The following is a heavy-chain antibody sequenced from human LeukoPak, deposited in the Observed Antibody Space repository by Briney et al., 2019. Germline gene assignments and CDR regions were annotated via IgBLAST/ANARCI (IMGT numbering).Heavy chain of an antibody. CDR3: ARDRNRGSCGT. CDR2: ISAYNGNT. J-gene: IGHJ5*02. Sequence: ASVKVSCKASGYTFTSYGISWVRQAPGQGLEWMGWISAYNGNTNYAQKFQGRVTMTRDTSISTAYMELSRLRSDDTAVYYCARDRNRGSCGTWGQGTLVTVSS. V-gene: IGHV1-18*01. D-gene: IGHD1-26*01. CDR1: GYTFTSYG.